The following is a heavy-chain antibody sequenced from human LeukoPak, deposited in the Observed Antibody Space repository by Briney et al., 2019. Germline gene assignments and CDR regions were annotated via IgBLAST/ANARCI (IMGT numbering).Heavy chain of an antibody. J-gene: IGHJ6*03. D-gene: IGHD4-23*01. CDR3: ARDDYGGSPYYYYYMDV. Sequence: SETLSLTCTVSGGSISSYYWSWIRQPAGKGLGWIGRIYTSGSTNYNPSLKSRVTMSVDTSKNQFSLKLSSVTAADTAVYYCARDDYGGSPYYYYYMDVWGKGTTVTVS. CDR1: GGSISSYY. CDR2: IYTSGST. V-gene: IGHV4-4*07.